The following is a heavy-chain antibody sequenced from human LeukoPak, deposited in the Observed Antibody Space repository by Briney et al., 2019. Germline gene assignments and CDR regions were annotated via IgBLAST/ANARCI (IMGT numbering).Heavy chain of an antibody. Sequence: EGSLRLSCAASGFTFSSYAMSWVRQAPGKGLEWVSGLIGSGGSTYYADSVKGRFTVSRDNSKNTLYLQMNSLRAEDTAVYYCAKDFLNTAMGIFDYWGQGTLVTVSS. V-gene: IGHV3-23*01. D-gene: IGHD5-18*01. J-gene: IGHJ4*02. CDR3: AKDFLNTAMGIFDY. CDR2: LIGSGGST. CDR1: GFTFSSYA.